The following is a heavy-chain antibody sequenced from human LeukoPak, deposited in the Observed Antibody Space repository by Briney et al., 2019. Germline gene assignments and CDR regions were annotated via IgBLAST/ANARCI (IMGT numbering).Heavy chain of an antibody. CDR3: TTATKSGTYSRGY. Sequence: GGSLRLSCAASGFTFSNAWMSWFRQAPGKGLEWVGRIKSKTDGGTTDYAAPVKGRFTISRDDSKNTLYLQMNSLKTEDTAVYYCTTATKSGTYSRGYWGQGTLVTVSS. D-gene: IGHD1-26*01. CDR1: GFTFSNAW. J-gene: IGHJ4*02. V-gene: IGHV3-15*01. CDR2: IKSKTDGGTT.